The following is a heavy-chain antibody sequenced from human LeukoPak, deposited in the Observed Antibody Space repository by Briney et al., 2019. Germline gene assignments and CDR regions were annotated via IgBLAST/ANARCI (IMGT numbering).Heavy chain of an antibody. Sequence: SETLSLTCTVSGGSISTSSYYWGWIRQPPGKGLEWIGSIYYSGSTYYNPSLKSRVTISVDTSKNQFSLKLSSVTAADTAVYYCARQGLDTTGSFDYWGQGTLVTVSS. CDR2: IYYSGST. V-gene: IGHV4-39*01. CDR1: GGSISTSSYY. J-gene: IGHJ4*02. CDR3: ARQGLDTTGSFDY. D-gene: IGHD1-14*01.